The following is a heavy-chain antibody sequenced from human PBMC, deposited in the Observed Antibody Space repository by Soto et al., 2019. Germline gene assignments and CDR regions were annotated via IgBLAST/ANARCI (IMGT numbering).Heavy chain of an antibody. CDR1: GFTFSDYY. D-gene: IGHD3-22*01. CDR2: ISSSGNTI. Sequence: QVQLVESGGGLVKTSGSLRLACAASGFTFSDYYMSWVRQAPGKGLEWLSYISSSGNTIYYADSVKGRFTISRDNARNSVYLQMNSLRAEDTALYFCAKMSSENYYDPVFSWGQGTLVTVSS. CDR3: AKMSSENYYDPVFS. J-gene: IGHJ4*02. V-gene: IGHV3-11*01.